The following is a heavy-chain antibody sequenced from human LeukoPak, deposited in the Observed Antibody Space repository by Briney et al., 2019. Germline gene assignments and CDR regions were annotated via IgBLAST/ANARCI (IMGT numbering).Heavy chain of an antibody. D-gene: IGHD3-16*02. CDR2: ISYDGNNK. J-gene: IGHJ4*02. V-gene: IGHV3-30*18. Sequence: GRSLGLSCAASGFSFDDYVMDRVRQAPGKGLEWVAGISYDGNNKYYADSVKGRFTISRDNSKNTLYLQMNSLRAEDTAIYFCAKVWRDDHISGSYRGLDHWGQGTLVSVSS. CDR3: AKVWRDDHISGSYRGLDH. CDR1: GFSFDDYV.